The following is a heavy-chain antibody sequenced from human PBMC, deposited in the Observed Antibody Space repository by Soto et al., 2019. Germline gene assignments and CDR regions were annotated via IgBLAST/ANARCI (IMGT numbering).Heavy chain of an antibody. D-gene: IGHD6-6*01. J-gene: IGHJ4*02. CDR2: LSGSGGST. V-gene: IGHV3-23*01. CDR3: AKDYRSSSIWRPYFDY. CDR1: GFTFSNYA. Sequence: EVQLLESGGGLVQPGGYLRLSCAASGFTFSNYAMSWVRQAPGKGLEWVSGLSGSGGSTYYADSVKGRFTISGDNSKNTLYLQMNSLRAEDTAVYYCAKDYRSSSIWRPYFDYWGQGTLVTVSS.